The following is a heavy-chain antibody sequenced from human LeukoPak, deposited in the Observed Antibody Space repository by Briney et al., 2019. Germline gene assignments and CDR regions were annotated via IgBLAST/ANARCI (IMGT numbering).Heavy chain of an antibody. Sequence: SVKVSCKASGYTFTSYYMHWVRQAPGQGLEWMGGIIPIFGTANYAQKFQGRVTITADESTSTAYMELSSLRSEDTAVYYCAREGDFLVWGQGTTVTVSS. V-gene: IGHV1-69*13. CDR2: IIPIFGTA. CDR3: AREGDFLV. CDR1: GYTFTSYY. J-gene: IGHJ6*02. D-gene: IGHD3-3*01.